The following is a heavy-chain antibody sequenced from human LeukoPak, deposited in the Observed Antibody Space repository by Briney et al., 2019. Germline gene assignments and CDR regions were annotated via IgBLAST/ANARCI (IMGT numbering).Heavy chain of an antibody. V-gene: IGHV5-51*01. Sequence: GESLKISCKASGYRFTTYWIAWVRQMPGKGLKWMGIIYPGDSETRYSPSFHGQVTISADKSISTAYLQWSSLQASDSAMYYCARLSYCGGDCHYNSYFDFWGQGTLVSVSS. CDR2: IYPGDSET. D-gene: IGHD2-21*02. CDR3: ARLSYCGGDCHYNSYFDF. CDR1: GYRFTTYW. J-gene: IGHJ4*02.